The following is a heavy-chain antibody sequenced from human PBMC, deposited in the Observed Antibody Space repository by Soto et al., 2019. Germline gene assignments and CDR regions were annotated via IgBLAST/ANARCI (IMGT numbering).Heavy chain of an antibody. CDR2: ISGGGSTT. CDR1: GFMFSNYE. Sequence: GGSLRLSCAASGFMFSNYEMNWVRQAPGKGLEWVSFISGGGSTTYYAESVKGRFTISRDNAKNSLSLQMDSLRAEDTAVYYCEKIQVWVEDAFDIWGQGTLVTVSS. D-gene: IGHD5-18*01. J-gene: IGHJ3*02. CDR3: EKIQVWVEDAFDI. V-gene: IGHV3-48*03.